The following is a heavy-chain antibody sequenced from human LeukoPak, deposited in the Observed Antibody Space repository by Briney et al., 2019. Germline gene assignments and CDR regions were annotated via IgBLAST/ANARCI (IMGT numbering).Heavy chain of an antibody. CDR1: GYTFTSYG. Sequence: ASVKVSCKASGYTFTSYGISWVRQAPGQGLQWLGGIIPHVGSPRYTERLQDRITITADESTTTAYLELSSLRSDDTAVYYCARGGLVYDFLTGYYAPGLEYFHHWGQGSLVTVSS. CDR3: ARGGLVYDFLTGYYAPGLEYFHH. J-gene: IGHJ1*01. D-gene: IGHD3/OR15-3a*01. CDR2: IIPHVGSP. V-gene: IGHV1-69*13.